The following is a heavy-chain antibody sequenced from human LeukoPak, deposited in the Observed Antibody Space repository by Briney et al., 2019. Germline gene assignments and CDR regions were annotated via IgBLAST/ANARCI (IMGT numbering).Heavy chain of an antibody. D-gene: IGHD4-17*01. CDR2: ISGSGGST. CDR1: GSTFSSYA. Sequence: GGSLRLSCAASGSTFSSYAMSWVRQAPGKGLEWVSAISGSGGSTYYADSVKGRFTISRDNSKNTLYLQMNSLRAEDTAVYYCAKDSVTTVTTYYFDYWGQGTLVTVSS. J-gene: IGHJ4*02. V-gene: IGHV3-23*01. CDR3: AKDSVTTVTTYYFDY.